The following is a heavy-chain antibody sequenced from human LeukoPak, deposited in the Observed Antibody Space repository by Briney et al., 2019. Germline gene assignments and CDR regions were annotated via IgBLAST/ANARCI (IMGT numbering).Heavy chain of an antibody. Sequence: RPSETLSLTCSVSGGSISSYYWTWIRQPPGKGLEGIGYRYYSGSTTYNPSLKSRVTISVDTSKSQFSLKLISVTAADTAIYYCARVRGDFETDWGQGTLVTVSS. CDR3: ARVRGDFETD. V-gene: IGHV4-59*01. CDR1: GGSISSYY. J-gene: IGHJ1*01. D-gene: IGHD3-16*01. CDR2: RYYSGST.